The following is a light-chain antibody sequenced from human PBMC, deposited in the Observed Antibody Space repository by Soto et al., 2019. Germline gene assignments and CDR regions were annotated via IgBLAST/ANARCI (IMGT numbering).Light chain of an antibody. Sequence: QSVLTQPDSVSGSPGQSITISCTGTSSDVGLYDYVSWYQQHPGKAPQLMIYAVSNRPSGVSNRFSASKSGNTASLFISELQAEDEADYYYSSYTSDSSYVFGSGTKVTVL. CDR1: SSDVGLYDY. CDR3: SSYTSDSSYV. CDR2: AVS. V-gene: IGLV2-14*01. J-gene: IGLJ1*01.